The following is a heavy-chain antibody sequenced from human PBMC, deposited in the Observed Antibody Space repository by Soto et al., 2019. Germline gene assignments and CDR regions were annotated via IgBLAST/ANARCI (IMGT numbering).Heavy chain of an antibody. V-gene: IGHV4-59*12. Sequence: PSETLSLTCTVSGGSISSYYWSWIRQPPGKGLEWIGYIYYSGSTNYNPSLKSRVTISVDTSKNQFSLKLSSVTAADTAVYYCARDSVYGFGDLLREIYYYGMDVWGQGTTVTVSS. J-gene: IGHJ6*02. CDR1: GGSISSYY. D-gene: IGHD3-10*01. CDR3: ARDSVYGFGDLLREIYYYGMDV. CDR2: IYYSGST.